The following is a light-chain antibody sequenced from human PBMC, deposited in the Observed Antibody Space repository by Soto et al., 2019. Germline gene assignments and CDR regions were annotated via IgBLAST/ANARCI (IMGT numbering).Light chain of an antibody. J-gene: IGLJ2*01. CDR1: SSDVGGYNY. Sequence: QSALTQPPSASGSPGQSVTISCTGTSSDVGGYNYVSWYQQHPGKAPKLMIYEVSKRPSGVPDRFSGSKSGTSASLAITGLQAEDEADYYCQSYDSSLSGGGVFGGGTKLTVL. CDR3: QSYDSSLSGGGV. CDR2: EVS. V-gene: IGLV2-8*01.